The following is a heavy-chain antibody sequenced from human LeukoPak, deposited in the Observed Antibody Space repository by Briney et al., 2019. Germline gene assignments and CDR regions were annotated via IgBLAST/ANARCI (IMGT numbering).Heavy chain of an antibody. V-gene: IGHV3-30*04. CDR2: ISYDGSKK. Sequence: GGSLRLSCAASGFSFNTYAMHWVRQAPGKVLEWGAVISYDGSKKYYGGSVKGRFTISRDNSKNTVYLQMNSLRDEDTAVYYCARDRDIVLVTAPDYWGQGTLVIVSS. CDR3: ARDRDIVLVTAPDY. D-gene: IGHD5-18*01. CDR1: GFSFNTYA. J-gene: IGHJ4*02.